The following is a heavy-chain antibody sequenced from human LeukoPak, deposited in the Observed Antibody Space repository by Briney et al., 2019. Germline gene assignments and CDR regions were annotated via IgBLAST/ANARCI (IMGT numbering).Heavy chain of an antibody. CDR2: ISGSGGST. D-gene: IGHD3-10*01. CDR3: AKDRGKYGSGIDDAFDI. J-gene: IGHJ3*02. V-gene: IGHV3-23*01. CDR1: GFTFSSYA. Sequence: GGSLTLTCAASGFTFSSYAMSWVRQAPGKGLEWVSAISGSGGSTYYADSVKGRFTISRDNSKNTLYLQMNSLRAEDTAVYYCAKDRGKYGSGIDDAFDIWGQGTMVTVSS.